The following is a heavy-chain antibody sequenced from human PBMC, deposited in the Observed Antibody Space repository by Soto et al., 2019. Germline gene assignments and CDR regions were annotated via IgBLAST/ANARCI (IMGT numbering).Heavy chain of an antibody. CDR1: GYTFTGYY. CDR2: INPNSGGT. J-gene: IGHJ4*02. V-gene: IGHV1-2*04. CDR3: ARDKYSSSWLDY. Sequence: ASVKVSCKASGYTFTGYYMHWVRQAPGQGLEWMGWINPNSGGTNYAQKFQGWVTMTRDTSISTAYMELSRLRSDDTAVYYCARDKYSSSWLDYWGQGTLVTVSS. D-gene: IGHD6-13*01.